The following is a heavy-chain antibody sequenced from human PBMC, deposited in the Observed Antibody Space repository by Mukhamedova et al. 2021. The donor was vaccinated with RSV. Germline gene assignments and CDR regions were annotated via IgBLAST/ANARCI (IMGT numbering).Heavy chain of an antibody. D-gene: IGHD3/OR15-3a*01. V-gene: IGHV4-34*01. CDR3: ARGITGFFDDGYMDV. CDR2: ISHDGVT. J-gene: IGHJ6*03. Sequence: ISHDGVTNYNPSFKSRVTISLDTSTTQFSLRLSSVTAADTAVYYCARGITGFFDDGYMDVWDKGTTVTVSS.